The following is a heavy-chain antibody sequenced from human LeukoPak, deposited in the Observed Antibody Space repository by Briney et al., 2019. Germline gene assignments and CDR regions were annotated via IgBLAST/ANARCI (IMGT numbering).Heavy chain of an antibody. CDR1: GGSLNGYY. Sequence: SETLSLTCSVSGGSLNGYYWSWIRQPPEKELEWIGNIYNSGSTKYNPSVTSRVTTSVDTSKNQFSLKLSSVTAADTAVYYCAREGPYDYDWGSYRYGAFDIWGQGTMVTVSS. V-gene: IGHV4-59*01. CDR2: IYNSGST. D-gene: IGHD3-16*02. J-gene: IGHJ3*02. CDR3: AREGPYDYDWGSYRYGAFDI.